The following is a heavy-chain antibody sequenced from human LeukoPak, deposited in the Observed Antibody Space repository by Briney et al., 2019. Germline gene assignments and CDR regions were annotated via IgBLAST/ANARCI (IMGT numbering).Heavy chain of an antibody. V-gene: IGHV4-38-2*01. CDR1: GFPISSGYY. D-gene: IGHD2-15*01. CDR3: ARGGAATGNFDY. CDR2: IYHSGRT. Sequence: SETLSLTCAVSGFPISSGYYWVWIRQPPGKGLEWIGSIYHSGRTYYNPSLKSRVTISVDTSKNQFSLKLSSVTAADTAVYYCARGGAATGNFDYWGQGTLVTVPS. J-gene: IGHJ4*02.